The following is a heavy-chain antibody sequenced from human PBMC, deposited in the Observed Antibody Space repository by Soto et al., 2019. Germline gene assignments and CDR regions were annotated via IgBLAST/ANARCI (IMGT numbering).Heavy chain of an antibody. J-gene: IGHJ3*02. CDR3: AADRYRRYCSGGSCCHDAFDI. CDR1: GFTFTSSA. V-gene: IGHV1-58*02. Sequence: ASVKVSCKASGFTFTSSAMQWVRQARGQRLEWIGWIVVGSGNTNYAQKFQERVTITRDMSTSTAYMELSSLRSEDTAVYYCAADRYRRYCSGGSCCHDAFDIWGQGTMVTVSS. D-gene: IGHD2-15*01. CDR2: IVVGSGNT.